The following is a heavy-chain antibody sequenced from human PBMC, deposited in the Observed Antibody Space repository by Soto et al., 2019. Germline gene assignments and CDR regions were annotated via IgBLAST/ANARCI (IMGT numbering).Heavy chain of an antibody. CDR2: IYSGGST. CDR3: AREINVPSNYYYYMDV. V-gene: IGHV3-53*04. CDR1: GFTVSSNY. Sequence: EVQLVESGGGLVQPGGSLRLSCAASGFTVSSNYMSWVRQAPGKGLEWVSVIYSGGSTYYADSVKGRFTISRHNSKNTLYLQMNSLRAEDTAVYYCAREINVPSNYYYYMDVWGKGTTVTVSS. J-gene: IGHJ6*03.